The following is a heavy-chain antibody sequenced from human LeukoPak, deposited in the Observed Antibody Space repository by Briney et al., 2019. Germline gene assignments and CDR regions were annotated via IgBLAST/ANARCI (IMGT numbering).Heavy chain of an antibody. Sequence: SQTLSLTCAISGDSVSSSAAWNWIRQSPSRGLEWLGRTYYRSKWYNDYAVSVKSRITINPDTSKNQFSLQLNSVTPEDTAVYFCERAKVRNCRSTTCYTDWFDPWGQGTLVTVSS. CDR1: GDSVSSSAA. V-gene: IGHV6-1*01. D-gene: IGHD2-2*02. CDR3: ERAKVRNCRSTTCYTDWFDP. CDR2: TYYRSKWYN. J-gene: IGHJ5*02.